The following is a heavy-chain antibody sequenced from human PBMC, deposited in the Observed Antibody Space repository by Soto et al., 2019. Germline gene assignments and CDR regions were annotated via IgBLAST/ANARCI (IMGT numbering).Heavy chain of an antibody. Sequence: SETLSLTSTVPGGSISSYYWNWIRQPPGKGLEWIGYVEFSGRTNYNPSLRSRLTISVDTSKNQFSLKLSSVTAADTAVYYCARADCGGDCYSGGFNYWGQGTLVTVSS. D-gene: IGHD2-21*02. J-gene: IGHJ4*02. CDR2: VEFSGRT. CDR1: GGSISSYY. CDR3: ARADCGGDCYSGGFNY. V-gene: IGHV4-59*01.